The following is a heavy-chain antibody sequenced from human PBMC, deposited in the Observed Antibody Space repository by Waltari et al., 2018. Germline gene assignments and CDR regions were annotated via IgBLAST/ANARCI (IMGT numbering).Heavy chain of an antibody. D-gene: IGHD2-21*01. V-gene: IGHV1-46*01. Sequence: QVQLVQSGAEVKKPGASVKISCKTSEYTFASSYVHWVRQAPGQGLEWMGILNPCGGSKIYAERVQGRDTRTRDTSTSTVYMELSSLKSEDTAVYYCATDTGALWMDVWGQGTTVTVSS. CDR2: LNPCGGSK. CDR1: EYTFASSY. CDR3: ATDTGALWMDV. J-gene: IGHJ6*02.